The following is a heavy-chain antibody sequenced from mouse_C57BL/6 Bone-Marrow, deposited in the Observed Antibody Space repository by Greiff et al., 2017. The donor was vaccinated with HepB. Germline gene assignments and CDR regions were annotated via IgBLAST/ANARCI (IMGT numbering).Heavy chain of an antibody. CDR3: VRESNYDWYFDV. V-gene: IGHV10-3*01. CDR2: IRSKSSNYAT. D-gene: IGHD2-5*01. CDR1: GFTFNTYA. J-gene: IGHJ1*03. Sequence: EVMLVESGGGLVQPKGSLKLSCAASGFTFNTYAMHWVRQAPGKGLEWVARIRSKSSNYATYYADSVKDRFTISRDDSQSMLYLQMNNLKTEDTDMYYCVRESNYDWYFDVWGTGTTVTVSS.